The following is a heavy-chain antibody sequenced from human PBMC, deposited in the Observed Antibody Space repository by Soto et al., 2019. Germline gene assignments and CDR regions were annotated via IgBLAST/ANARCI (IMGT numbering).Heavy chain of an antibody. CDR2: ISAYNGNT. V-gene: IGHV1-18*04. J-gene: IGHJ6*02. Sequence: ASVNVACKASGYTFTGPYIYWVRQAPGQGLEWMGWISAYNGNTNYAQKLQGRVTMTTDTSTSTAYMELRSPRSDDTAVYYCARDYYDFWSGYPRTYYYYRMDVWGQGTTVTVSS. D-gene: IGHD3-3*01. CDR3: ARDYYDFWSGYPRTYYYYRMDV. CDR1: GYTFTGPY.